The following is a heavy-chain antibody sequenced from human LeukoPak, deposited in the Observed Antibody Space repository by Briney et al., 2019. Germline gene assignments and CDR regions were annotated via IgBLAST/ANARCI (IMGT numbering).Heavy chain of an antibody. CDR1: GCTFTGYY. V-gene: IGHV1-2*02. J-gene: IGHJ4*02. CDR3: ARDRGRDGYIFDY. Sequence: ASVKVSCKASGCTFTGYYMHWVRQAPGQGLEWMGWINPNSGGTNYAQKFQGRVTMTRDTSISTAYMELSRLRSDDTAVYYCARDRGRDGYIFDYWGQGTLVTVSS. CDR2: INPNSGGT. D-gene: IGHD5-24*01.